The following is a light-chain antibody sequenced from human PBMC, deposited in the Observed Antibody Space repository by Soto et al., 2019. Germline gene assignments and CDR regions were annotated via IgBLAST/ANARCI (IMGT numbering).Light chain of an antibody. CDR2: DTN. Sequence: QSVLTQPPSMSAAPGQTVTISCSGSAFNIGNNYVSWYQQVPGTAPKLLIYDTNKRPSGIPDRFTGSKSVTSATLDITGLQTGDEADYYCETWDFSLNTVVFGGGTKLTVL. CDR3: ETWDFSLNTVV. J-gene: IGLJ3*02. V-gene: IGLV1-51*01. CDR1: AFNIGNNY.